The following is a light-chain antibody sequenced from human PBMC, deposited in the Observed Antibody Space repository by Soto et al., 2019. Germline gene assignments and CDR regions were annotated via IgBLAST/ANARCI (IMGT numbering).Light chain of an antibody. Sequence: EFVLTQSPGTLSLSPGERATLSCRASQSVSSSYLAWYQQKPGQAPRILIYGASTRATGTPDRFSGSGSGTDFTLTISRREPEDFALYYCQQYGSSPPLTFGGGTKVEIK. CDR1: QSVSSSY. J-gene: IGKJ4*02. V-gene: IGKV3-20*01. CDR2: GAS. CDR3: QQYGSSPPLT.